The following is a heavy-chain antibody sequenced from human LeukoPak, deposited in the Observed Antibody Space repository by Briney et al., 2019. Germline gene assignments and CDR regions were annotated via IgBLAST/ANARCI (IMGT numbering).Heavy chain of an antibody. CDR1: GYTFTGYY. CDR2: INPNSGGT. CDR3: ASASVPQEYYYYYMDV. J-gene: IGHJ6*03. V-gene: IGHV1-2*02. Sequence: ASVKVSCKASGYTFTGYYMHWVRQAPGQGLEWMGWINPNSGGTNYAQKFQGRVTMTRDTSISTAYMELSRLRSDDTVVYYCASASVPQEYYYYYMDVWGKGTTVTVSS.